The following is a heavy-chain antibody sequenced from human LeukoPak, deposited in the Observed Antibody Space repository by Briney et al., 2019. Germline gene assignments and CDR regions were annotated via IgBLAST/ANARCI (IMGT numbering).Heavy chain of an antibody. CDR2: ISGSGSYI. V-gene: IGHV3-21*06. CDR1: RFTFSSSG. J-gene: IGHJ4*02. D-gene: IGHD2-21*02. CDR3: ARSQGTLTSPFDY. Sequence: GSLRLSCAASRFTFSSSGMNWVRQAPGKGLEWVSYISGSGSYIYYADSMKGRLTVSRDNTNNSLYLQMNSLRAEDTAVYYCARSQGTLTSPFDYWGQGTLVTVSS.